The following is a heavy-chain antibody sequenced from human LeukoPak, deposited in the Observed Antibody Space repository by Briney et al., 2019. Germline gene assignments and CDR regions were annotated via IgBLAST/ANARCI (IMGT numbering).Heavy chain of an antibody. CDR1: GFTFINSY. CDR3: ARVQGGDIVVVPAAPDY. Sequence: GGSWGLSGQASGFTFINSYRGWFGRAQGKGLGWVSSIVSSSSYTNCADSVKGRFTISRDNAKNSLYLQMNSLRAEDTAVYYCARVQGGDIVVVPAAPDYWGQGTLVTVSS. D-gene: IGHD2-2*01. J-gene: IGHJ4*02. V-gene: IGHV3-11*06. CDR2: IVSSSSYT.